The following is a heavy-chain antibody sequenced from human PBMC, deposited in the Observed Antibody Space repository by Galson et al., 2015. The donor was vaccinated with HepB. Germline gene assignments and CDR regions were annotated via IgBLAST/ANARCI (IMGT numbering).Heavy chain of an antibody. V-gene: IGHV4-34*01. CDR2: INHSGST. CDR3: ARGQRGLRYFDWFVAAAFDY. D-gene: IGHD3-9*01. CDR1: GFSFSNYW. J-gene: IGHJ4*02. Sequence: LRLSCAASGFSFSNYWMSWVRQAPGKGLEWIGEINHSGSTNYNPSLKSRVTISVDTSKNQFSLKLSSVTAADTAVYYCARGQRGLRYFDWFVAAAFDYWGQGTLVTVSS.